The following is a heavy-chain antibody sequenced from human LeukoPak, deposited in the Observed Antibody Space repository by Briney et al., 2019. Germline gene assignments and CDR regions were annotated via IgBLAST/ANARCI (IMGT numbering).Heavy chain of an antibody. CDR1: GYTLTKLP. D-gene: IGHD2-15*01. CDR3: ATGLGGFPLPFDY. V-gene: IGHV1-24*01. CDR2: FDLEDGET. J-gene: IGHJ4*02. Sequence: ASVKVSCKVSGYTLTKLPMHWVRQAPGKGLEWMGGFDLEDGETIYAQKFQGRVTMTEDTSTDTAYMELSRLRSEDTAVYYCATGLGGFPLPFDYWGQGTLVTVSS.